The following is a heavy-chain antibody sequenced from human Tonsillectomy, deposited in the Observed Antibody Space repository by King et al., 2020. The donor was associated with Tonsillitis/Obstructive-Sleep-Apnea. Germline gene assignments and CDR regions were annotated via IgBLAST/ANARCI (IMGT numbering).Heavy chain of an antibody. CDR3: AKANFWIGYYMTNYYYYYMDV. V-gene: IGHV3-43*02. D-gene: IGHD3-3*01. J-gene: IGHJ6*03. CDR1: GFTFDDYA. CDR2: ISGDGGST. Sequence: VQLVESGGGVVQPGGSLRLSCAASGFTFDDYAMHWVRQAPGKGLEWVSLISGDGGSTYYGDSVKGRFTISRDNSKNSLYLQMNSLRTEDTALYYCAKANFWIGYYMTNYYYYYMDVWGKGTTVTVSS.